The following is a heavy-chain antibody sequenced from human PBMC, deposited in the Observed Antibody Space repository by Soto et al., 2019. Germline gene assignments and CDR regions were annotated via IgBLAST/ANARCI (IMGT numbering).Heavy chain of an antibody. CDR2: INHSGST. Sequence: QVQLQQWGAGLLKPSETLSLTCAVYGGSFSGYYWSWIRQPPGKGLEWIGEINHSGSTNYNPSLKSRVTISVDTSKNQFSLKLSSVTAADTAVYYCARAPVTMVRGVIIPYYFDYWGHGTLVTVSS. V-gene: IGHV4-34*01. CDR3: ARAPVTMVRGVIIPYYFDY. CDR1: GGSFSGYY. D-gene: IGHD3-10*01. J-gene: IGHJ4*01.